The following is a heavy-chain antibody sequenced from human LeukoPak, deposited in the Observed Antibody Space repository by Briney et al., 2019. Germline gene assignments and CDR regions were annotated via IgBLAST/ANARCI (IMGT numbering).Heavy chain of an antibody. CDR3: TRDPRLCDY. J-gene: IGHJ4*02. CDR2: INPGLNIV. Sequence: GGSLRLSCAASGFTFRDFYMTWIRQAPGKGLERVAYINPGLNIVNYADSVKGRFSVSRDNAGSSLYLQMNSLRAEDTAVYFCTRDPRLCDYWGQGALVTVSS. CDR1: GFTFRDFY. V-gene: IGHV3-11*01.